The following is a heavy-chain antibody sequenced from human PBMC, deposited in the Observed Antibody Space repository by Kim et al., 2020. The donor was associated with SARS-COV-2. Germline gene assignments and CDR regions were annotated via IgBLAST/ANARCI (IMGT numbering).Heavy chain of an antibody. V-gene: IGHV3-33*01. Sequence: CYTDSVKGRFTISREKYKYMLYLQMNSLRDEDTAVYYCATHWEALGSIVYWGQGTLVTVSS. D-gene: IGHD3-10*01. J-gene: IGHJ4*02. CDR3: ATHWEALGSIVY.